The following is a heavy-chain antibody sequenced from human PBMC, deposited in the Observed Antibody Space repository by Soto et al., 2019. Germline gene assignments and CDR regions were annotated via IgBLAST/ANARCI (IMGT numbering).Heavy chain of an antibody. J-gene: IGHJ4*02. V-gene: IGHV3-23*01. CDR3: AKGGYFGTFDY. CDR1: GFTFSSYA. Sequence: PGGSLRLSCAASGFTFSSYAMSWVRQVPGKGLEWVSTISGSGDRTYNADSVKGRFTISRDSSKKTLYLQMNSLRAEGTAVYYCAKGGYFGTFDYWGQGTLVTVSS. D-gene: IGHD1-1*01. CDR2: ISGSGDRT.